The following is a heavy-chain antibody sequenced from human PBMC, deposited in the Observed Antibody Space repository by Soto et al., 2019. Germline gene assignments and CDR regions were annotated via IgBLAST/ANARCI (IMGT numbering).Heavy chain of an antibody. CDR1: GYNFAGYW. Sequence: PGESLKISCKGSGYNFAGYWIAWVRQMPGKGLELMGIIYPSDSDTRYRPSFQGQVTISADKSISSAYLQWSSLMASDTAMYYCARGGVSTRTFDYWGQGTPVTVSS. D-gene: IGHD3-3*01. CDR2: IYPSDSDT. CDR3: ARGGVSTRTFDY. J-gene: IGHJ4*02. V-gene: IGHV5-51*01.